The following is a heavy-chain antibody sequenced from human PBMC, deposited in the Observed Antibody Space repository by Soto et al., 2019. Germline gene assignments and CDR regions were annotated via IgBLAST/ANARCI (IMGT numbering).Heavy chain of an antibody. V-gene: IGHV3-30*18. J-gene: IGHJ4*02. D-gene: IGHD2-21*01. CDR2: ISYDGIDV. CDR1: GFIFTSFG. Sequence: QVQLVESGGGVVQPGTSLKLSCATSGFIFTSFGMHWLSQAPGKGLEWVAVISYDGIDVNYADSVKGRFANSRDKSKSTVYLHMNTLRVEDTAVYYCAKDFREIATVAPDASWAQGTLVTVPS. CDR3: AKDFREIATVAPDAS.